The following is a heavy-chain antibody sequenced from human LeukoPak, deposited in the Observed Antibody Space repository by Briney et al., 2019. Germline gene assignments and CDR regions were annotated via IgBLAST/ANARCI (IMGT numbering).Heavy chain of an antibody. CDR3: ARGIVGVSNWFDP. D-gene: IGHD1-26*01. J-gene: IGHJ5*02. V-gene: IGHV1-2*02. CDR1: GYTFTGYY. Sequence: ASVKVSCKASGYTFTGYYMHWVRQAPGQGLERMGWINPNSGGTNYAQRFQGRVTMTRDTSISTAYMELSRLRSDDTAVYYCARGIVGVSNWFDPWGQGTLVTVS. CDR2: INPNSGGT.